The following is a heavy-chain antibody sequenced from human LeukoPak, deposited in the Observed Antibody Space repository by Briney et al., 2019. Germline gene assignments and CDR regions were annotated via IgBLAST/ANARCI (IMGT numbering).Heavy chain of an antibody. Sequence: SGGSLRLSCAASGFTVSSNYMSWVRQAPGKGLEWVSVIYSGGSTYYADSVKGRFTISRDNSKNTLYLQMGSLRAEDMAVYYCARGPRYFDWLLPLDYWGQGTLVTVSS. CDR2: IYSGGST. CDR1: GFTVSSNY. D-gene: IGHD3-9*01. V-gene: IGHV3-66*01. CDR3: ARGPRYFDWLLPLDY. J-gene: IGHJ4*02.